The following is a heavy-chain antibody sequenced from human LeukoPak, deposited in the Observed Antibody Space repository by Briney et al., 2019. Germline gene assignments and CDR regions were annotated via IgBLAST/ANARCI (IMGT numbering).Heavy chain of an antibody. CDR3: ARDSGPYTDY. CDR1: GGSISSGSYY. D-gene: IGHD2-2*02. Sequence: SETLSLTCTVSGGSISSGSYYWSWIRQPAGKGLEWIGRIYTSGSTNYNPSLKSRVTISVDTSKNQFSLKLSSVTAADTAVYYCARDSGPYTDYWGQGTLVTVSS. J-gene: IGHJ4*02. CDR2: IYTSGST. V-gene: IGHV4-61*02.